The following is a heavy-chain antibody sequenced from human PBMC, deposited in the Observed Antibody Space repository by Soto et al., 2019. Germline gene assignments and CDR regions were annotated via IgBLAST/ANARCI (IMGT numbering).Heavy chain of an antibody. Sequence: GGSLRLSCAASGFTFSSYGMHWVRQAPGKGLEWVAVIWYDGSNKYYADSVKGRFTISRDNSKNTLYLQMNSLRAEDTAVYYCARESLDYDILTGYYTYYYYYGMDVWGQGTTVTVSS. J-gene: IGHJ6*02. CDR3: ARESLDYDILTGYYTYYYYYGMDV. CDR2: IWYDGSNK. V-gene: IGHV3-33*01. D-gene: IGHD3-9*01. CDR1: GFTFSSYG.